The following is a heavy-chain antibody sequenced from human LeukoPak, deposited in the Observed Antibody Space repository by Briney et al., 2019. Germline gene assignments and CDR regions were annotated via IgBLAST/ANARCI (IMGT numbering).Heavy chain of an antibody. Sequence: PGGSLRLSCVGSGFTFSDAWMSWVREAPGKGLEWVGRIKSKSDGGTIDYAAPVKGRFTISRGDSRNTQYLQMNSLKTEDTAVYYCTTRRQDGWWGQGTLVTVS. D-gene: IGHD2-15*01. J-gene: IGHJ4*02. CDR1: GFTFSDAW. V-gene: IGHV3-15*01. CDR2: IKSKSDGGTI. CDR3: TTRRQDGW.